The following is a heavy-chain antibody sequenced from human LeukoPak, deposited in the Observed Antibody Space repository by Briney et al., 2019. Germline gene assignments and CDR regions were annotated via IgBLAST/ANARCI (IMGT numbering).Heavy chain of an antibody. CDR3: ATGETAVTSYLNY. D-gene: IGHD4-17*01. CDR2: ISSSGNTI. V-gene: IGHV3-48*02. CDR1: GSTFSSYT. Sequence: PGGSLRLSCAVSGSTFSSYTMNWVRQAPGKGLEWVSFISSSGNTIYYADSVKGRFTISRDNAKSPLYLQMNSLRDGDTAVYYCATGETAVTSYLNYWGQGTLVTVSS. J-gene: IGHJ4*02.